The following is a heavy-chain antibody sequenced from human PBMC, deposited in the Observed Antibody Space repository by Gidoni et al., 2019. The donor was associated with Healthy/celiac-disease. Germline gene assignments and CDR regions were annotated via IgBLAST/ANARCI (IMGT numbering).Heavy chain of an antibody. Sequence: EVQLVESGGGLVKPGRSLRLSCTASGFTFGDYAMSWFRQAPGKGLEWVGFIRSKAYGGTTEYAASVKGRFTISRDDSKSIAYLQMNSLKTEDTAVYYCTRVADQRGPEPYFDYWGQGTLVTVSS. CDR3: TRVADQRGPEPYFDY. CDR2: IRSKAYGGTT. D-gene: IGHD1-1*01. CDR1: GFTFGDYA. V-gene: IGHV3-49*05. J-gene: IGHJ4*02.